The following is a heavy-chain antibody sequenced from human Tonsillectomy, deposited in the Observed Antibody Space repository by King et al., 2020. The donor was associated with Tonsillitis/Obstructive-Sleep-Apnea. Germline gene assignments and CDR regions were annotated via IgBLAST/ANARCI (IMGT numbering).Heavy chain of an antibody. D-gene: IGHD3-10*01. J-gene: IGHJ6*03. CDR3: ARVDVGFGEPYYYYYMDV. CDR2: VSVSGGST. V-gene: IGHV3-23*04. CDR1: GFTFSSYA. Sequence: VQLVESGGGLVQPGGSLRLSCAASGFTFSSYAMSWVRQTPGKGLEWVSSVSVSGGSTYYADSVKGLFTISRDNSKNTLYLQLNSLRAEDTAIYYCARVDVGFGEPYYYYYMDVWGKGTTVTVSS.